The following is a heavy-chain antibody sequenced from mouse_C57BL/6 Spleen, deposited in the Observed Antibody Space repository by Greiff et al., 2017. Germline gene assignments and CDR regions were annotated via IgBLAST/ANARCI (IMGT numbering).Heavy chain of an antibody. Sequence: EVKLMESGGGLVQPGGSLKLSCAASGFTFSDYYMYWVRQTPEKRLEWVAYISNGGGSTYYPDTVKGRFTISRDNAKNTLYLQMSRLKSEDTAMYYCERQGWLGAMDYWGQGTSVTVSS. V-gene: IGHV5-12*01. J-gene: IGHJ4*01. CDR1: GFTFSDYY. D-gene: IGHD1-1*02. CDR3: ERQGWLGAMDY. CDR2: ISNGGGST.